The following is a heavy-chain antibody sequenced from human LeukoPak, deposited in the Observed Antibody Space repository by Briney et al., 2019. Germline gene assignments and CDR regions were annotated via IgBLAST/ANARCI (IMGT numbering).Heavy chain of an antibody. J-gene: IGHJ4*02. CDR2: ISYDGSNK. V-gene: IGHV3-30*04. CDR1: GFTLSGSA. CDR3: AREAPFDY. Sequence: GGSLRLSCAASGFTLSGSAMHWVRQAPGKGPEWVAFISYDGSNKYYADSVKGRFTISRDNSKNTLYLQMNSLTTEDTAVYYCAREAPFDYWGQGTLVTVSS.